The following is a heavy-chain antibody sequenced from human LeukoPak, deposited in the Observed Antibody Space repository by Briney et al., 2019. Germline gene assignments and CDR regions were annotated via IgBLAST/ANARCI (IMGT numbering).Heavy chain of an antibody. CDR2: ISNDGGDK. CDR3: ARDQLLWFGTLTYNFDN. V-gene: IGHV3-30*03. CDR1: GFSFNSYA. Sequence: GGSLRLSCAASGFSFNSYAMHWVRQAPGKGLELVAAISNDGGDKRYADSVKGRFTSSKDISNKTLYLQMSSLRPEDSALYYCARDQLLWFGTLTYNFDNWGQGTLVTVSS. D-gene: IGHD3-10*01. J-gene: IGHJ4*02.